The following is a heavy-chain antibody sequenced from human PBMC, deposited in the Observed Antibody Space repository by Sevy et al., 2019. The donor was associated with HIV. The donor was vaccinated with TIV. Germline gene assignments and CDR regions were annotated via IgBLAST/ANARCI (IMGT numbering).Heavy chain of an antibody. CDR2: INHSGST. J-gene: IGHJ4*02. Sequence: SETLSLTCAVYGGSFSGYYWSWIRQPPGKGLEWIGEINHSGSTNYNPSLKSRVTISVDTSKNQFSLKLSSVTAADTAVYYCATDHLAVAGQTPFDYWGQGTLVTVSS. CDR1: GGSFSGYY. V-gene: IGHV4-34*01. CDR3: ATDHLAVAGQTPFDY. D-gene: IGHD6-19*01.